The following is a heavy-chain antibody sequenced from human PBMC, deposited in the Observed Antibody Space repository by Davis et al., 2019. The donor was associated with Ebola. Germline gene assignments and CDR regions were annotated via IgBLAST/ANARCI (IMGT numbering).Heavy chain of an antibody. V-gene: IGHV3-23*01. CDR1: GFTFSSYA. CDR3: AKGSRYGSGGYYQH. J-gene: IGHJ1*01. Sequence: PGGSLRLSCAASGFTFSSYAMSWVRQAPGKGLEWVSAISGSGGSTYYADSVKGRFTISRDNSKNTLYLQMNSLRAEDTAIYYCAKGSRYGSGGYYQHWGQGTLVTVSS. D-gene: IGHD3-3*01. CDR2: ISGSGGST.